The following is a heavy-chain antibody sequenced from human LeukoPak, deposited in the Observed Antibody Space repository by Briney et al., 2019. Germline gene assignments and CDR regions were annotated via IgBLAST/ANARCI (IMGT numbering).Heavy chain of an antibody. CDR2: MYSGGAT. CDR1: GVTVSRSY. Sequence: GGSLRLSCAASGVTVSRSYMSWVRQAPGQGLEWVSIMYSGGATDYADSVKGRFTISRDNSKNTLYLQMNSLRAEDTAVYYCARDPSPFYGDYGYWGQGTLVIVSS. V-gene: IGHV3-66*01. CDR3: ARDPSPFYGDYGY. D-gene: IGHD4-17*01. J-gene: IGHJ4*02.